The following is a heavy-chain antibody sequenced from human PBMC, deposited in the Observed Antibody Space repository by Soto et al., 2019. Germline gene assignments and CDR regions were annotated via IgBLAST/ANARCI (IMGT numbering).Heavy chain of an antibody. V-gene: IGHV3-48*03. Sequence: GALRLSCAASWLTFSSYEMNWVRQAPGKGLEWVSYISSSGRTIYYADSEKSRFTISSDNAKNSLYLQLNSLRAEDTAVFCCTRGTEQRHLDYWGQGTLVTVSS. CDR2: ISSSGRTI. J-gene: IGHJ4*02. D-gene: IGHD1-1*01. CDR3: TRGTEQRHLDY. CDR1: WLTFSSYE.